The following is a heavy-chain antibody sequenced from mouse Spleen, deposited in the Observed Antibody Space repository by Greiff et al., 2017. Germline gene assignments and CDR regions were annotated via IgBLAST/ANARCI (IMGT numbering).Heavy chain of an antibody. CDR2: INPSSGYT. V-gene: IGHV1-4*01. CDR3: APQGDSNYLYYFDY. Sequence: VQVVESGAELARPGASVKMSCKASGYTFTSYTMYWVKQRPGQGLEWIGYINPSSGYTKYNQKFKDKATLTADKSSSTAYMQLSSLTSEDSAVYYCAPQGDSNYLYYFDYWGQGTTLTVSS. CDR1: GYTFTSYT. J-gene: IGHJ2*01. D-gene: IGHD2-5*01.